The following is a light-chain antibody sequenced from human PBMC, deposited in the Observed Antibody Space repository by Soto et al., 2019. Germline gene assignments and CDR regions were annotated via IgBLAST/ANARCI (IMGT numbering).Light chain of an antibody. CDR3: SSYTSSSTYL. CDR2: EVS. CDR1: SSDVGAYNS. J-gene: IGLJ1*01. V-gene: IGLV2-14*03. Sequence: QSALPQPASVSGSPGQSITISCTGTSSDVGAYNSVSWYQQHPDKAPKLIIYEVSYRSSGVSDRFSGSKSGNTASLTISGLHTEDEADYYCSSYTSSSTYLFGTGTKLTVL.